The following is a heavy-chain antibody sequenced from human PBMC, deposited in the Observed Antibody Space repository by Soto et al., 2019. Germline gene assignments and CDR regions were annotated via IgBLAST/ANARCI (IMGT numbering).Heavy chain of an antibody. CDR1: GFTFSSYA. CDR2: ISYDGSNK. J-gene: IGHJ6*02. D-gene: IGHD6-6*01. V-gene: IGHV3-30-3*01. CDR3: ARDGIKSIAARLLYYYGMDV. Sequence: GGSLRLSCAGSGFTFSSYAMHWVRQAPGKGLEWVAVISYDGSNKYYADSVKGRFTISRDNSKNTLYLQMNSLRAEDTAVYYCARDGIKSIAARLLYYYGMDVWGQGTTVTVSS.